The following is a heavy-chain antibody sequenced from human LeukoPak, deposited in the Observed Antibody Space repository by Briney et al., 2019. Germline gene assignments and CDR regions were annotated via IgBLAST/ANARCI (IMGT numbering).Heavy chain of an antibody. D-gene: IGHD1-26*01. V-gene: IGHV1-18*01. CDR2: KSAYNSNT. CDR3: ARVFAESYFKYSAFDI. J-gene: IGHJ3*02. CDR1: GYTFTSYG. Sequence: ASAKVSCKASGYTFTSYGISCVRQALGQGHERMGWKSAYNSNTTYTKQLQGRVTMTTDTSTSTAYMELRSLRSDDTAVYYCARVFAESYFKYSAFDIWGQGTMVTVSS.